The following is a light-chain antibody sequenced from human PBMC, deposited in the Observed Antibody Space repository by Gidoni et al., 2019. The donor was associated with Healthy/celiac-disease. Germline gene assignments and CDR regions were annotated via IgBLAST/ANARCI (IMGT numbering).Light chain of an antibody. V-gene: IGKV3-20*01. CDR2: GAS. Sequence: EIVLTQAPGTLSLSPGERATLSCRASQSVSSSYLAWYQQKPGQAPRLLIYGASSRATGIPDRFSGSGSGTDFTLTISRLVPEDFAVYYCQQYGSSPLYTFGQETKLEIK. CDR1: QSVSSSY. CDR3: QQYGSSPLYT. J-gene: IGKJ2*01.